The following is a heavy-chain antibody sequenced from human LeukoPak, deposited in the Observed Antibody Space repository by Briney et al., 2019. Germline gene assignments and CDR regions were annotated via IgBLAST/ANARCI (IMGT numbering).Heavy chain of an antibody. CDR2: SGNT. CDR1: GGSISSYY. Sequence: SETLSLTCTVSGGSISSYYWSWIRQPPGKGLEWIGYSGNTNYNPSLKSRVTISVDTSKNQFSLKLSSVTAEDTAVYYCARERRNYGGIDYWGQGTLVTVSP. D-gene: IGHD1-7*01. J-gene: IGHJ4*02. V-gene: IGHV4-59*01. CDR3: ARERRNYGGIDY.